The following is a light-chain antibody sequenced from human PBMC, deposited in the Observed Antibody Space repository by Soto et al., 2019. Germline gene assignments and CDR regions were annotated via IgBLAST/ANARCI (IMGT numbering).Light chain of an antibody. V-gene: IGLV1-40*01. CDR2: EVS. J-gene: IGLJ2*01. CDR3: SSYTSSSTPV. Sequence: QSVLTQPPSVSGSPGQSVSISCTGITSNIGAPYDVHWYQHLPGTAPKLLIYEVSNRPSGVSNRFSGSKSGNTASLTISGLQAEDEADYYCSSYTSSSTPVFGGGTKVTVL. CDR1: TSNIGAPYD.